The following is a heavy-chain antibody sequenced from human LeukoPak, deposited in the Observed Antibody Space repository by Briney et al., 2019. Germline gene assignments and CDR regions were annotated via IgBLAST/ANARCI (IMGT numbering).Heavy chain of an antibody. CDR3: AKPQTTAKSGFDY. J-gene: IGHJ4*02. V-gene: IGHV3-43*02. CDR1: GFTFDDYP. D-gene: IGHD4-11*01. CDR2: ISADGGGT. Sequence: PGGSLRLSCAASGFTFDDYPMHWVRQAPGKGLEWVSLISADGGGTYYADSVKGRFTISRDNSKNSLFLQMNSLKTEDTALYYCAKPQTTAKSGFDYWGQGTLVTVPS.